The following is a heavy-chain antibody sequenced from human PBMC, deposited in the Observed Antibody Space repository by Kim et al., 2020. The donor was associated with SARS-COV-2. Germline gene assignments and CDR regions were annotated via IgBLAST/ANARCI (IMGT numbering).Heavy chain of an antibody. V-gene: IGHV3-23*01. D-gene: IGHD4-17*01. CDR1: GFTFSSYA. J-gene: IGHJ1*01. CDR3: AKDEGGLWGDYVVGPFQD. Sequence: GGSLRLSCAASGFTFSSYAMSWVRQAPGKGLEWVSAISGSGGSTYYADSVKGRFTISRDNSKNTLYLQMNSLRAEDTAVYYCAKDEGGLWGDYVVGPFQDWGQGTLVTVSS. CDR2: ISGSGGST.